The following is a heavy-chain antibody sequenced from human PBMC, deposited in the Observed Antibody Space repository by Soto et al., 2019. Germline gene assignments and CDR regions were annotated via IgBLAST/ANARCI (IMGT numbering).Heavy chain of an antibody. J-gene: IGHJ2*01. D-gene: IGHD6-6*01. CDR3: ATYQARRLYFDL. CDR1: GYTLTELS. CDR2: VDPEDGET. Sequence: GASVKVSCKVSGYTLTELSMHWVRQAPGQGLEWMGGVDPEDGETIYAQKFQGRVTMTEDTSTDTAYMELSSLRSEDTAVYYCATYQARRLYFDLWGRGTLGTVSS. V-gene: IGHV1-24*01.